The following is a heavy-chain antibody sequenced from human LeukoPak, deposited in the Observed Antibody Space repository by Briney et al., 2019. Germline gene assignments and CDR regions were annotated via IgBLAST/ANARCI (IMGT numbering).Heavy chain of an antibody. CDR3: VKDTPTTGYHLDS. CDR1: GFTFSTYE. V-gene: IGHV3-48*03. D-gene: IGHD1-1*01. J-gene: IGHJ4*02. CDR2: ISTSGRTM. Sequence: GGSLRLSCVASGFTFSTYEMNWVRQAPGKGLEWVSYISTSGRTMYYADSVKGRFTISRDNSENKLYLQINSLRVEDTAVYYCVKDTPTTGYHLDSWGQGTLVTVSS.